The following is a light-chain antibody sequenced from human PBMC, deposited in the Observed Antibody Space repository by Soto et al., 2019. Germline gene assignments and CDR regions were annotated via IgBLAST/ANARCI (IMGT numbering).Light chain of an antibody. CDR3: QQRCNWPPVT. CDR1: QSVSGC. J-gene: IGKJ4*01. V-gene: IGKV3-11*01. CDR2: DAS. Sequence: EIVLTQSPATLSLSPGERATLSCRASQSVSGCLAWYQQKPGQAPRLLIYDASNRATGIPARFSGSGSGTDFTLTISSLDPEDFAVYYCQQRCNWPPVTFGGGTKVEIK.